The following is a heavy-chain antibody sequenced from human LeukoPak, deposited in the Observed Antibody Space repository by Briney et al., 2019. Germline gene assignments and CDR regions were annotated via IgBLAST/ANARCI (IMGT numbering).Heavy chain of an antibody. D-gene: IGHD2-21*02. J-gene: IGHJ4*02. CDR2: ISGSGGST. CDR1: GFTFSSYG. Sequence: PGGSLRLSCAASGFTFSSYGMSWVRQAPGKGLEWVSAISGSGGSTYYADSVKGRFTISGDNSKNTLYLQMNSLRAEDTAVYYCAKRGPVEAPAYCGGDCYSGPDDYWGQGTLVTVSS. CDR3: AKRGPVEAPAYCGGDCYSGPDDY. V-gene: IGHV3-23*01.